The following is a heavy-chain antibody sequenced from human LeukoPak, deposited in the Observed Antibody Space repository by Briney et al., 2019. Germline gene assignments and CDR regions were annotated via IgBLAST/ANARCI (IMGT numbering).Heavy chain of an antibody. D-gene: IGHD3-9*01. CDR1: GGSISRYY. V-gene: IGHV4-59*12. Sequence: NASETLSLTCTVSGGSISRYYWSWIRQPPGKGLEWFGYVYDSGSTYYNPSLKSRVTISVDTSKNQFSLKLSSVTAADTAVYYCARISVYYDILTGYYTDAFDIWGQGTMVTVSS. CDR2: VYDSGST. CDR3: ARISVYYDILTGYYTDAFDI. J-gene: IGHJ3*02.